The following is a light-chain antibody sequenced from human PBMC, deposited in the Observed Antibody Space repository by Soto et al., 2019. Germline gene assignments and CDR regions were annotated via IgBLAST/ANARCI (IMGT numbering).Light chain of an antibody. V-gene: IGKV1-5*03. CDR3: QQYNNYSPYT. CDR2: KAS. Sequence: DIQRTQSPSTLSASVGDRVTITCRASQSISSWLAWYQQKPGKAPKLLIYKASSLESGVPSRFSGSGSGTEFTLTISSLQPDDLATYYCQQYNNYSPYTFGQGTKLEIK. CDR1: QSISSW. J-gene: IGKJ2*01.